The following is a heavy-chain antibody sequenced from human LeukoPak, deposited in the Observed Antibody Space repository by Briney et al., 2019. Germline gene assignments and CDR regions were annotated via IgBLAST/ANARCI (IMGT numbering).Heavy chain of an antibody. CDR1: GGTFSSYA. CDR3: ARLEGQGYYYDSSGSHRQHFQH. D-gene: IGHD3-22*01. CDR2: IIPIFGTA. J-gene: IGHJ1*01. Sequence: ASVKVSCKASGGTFSSYAISWVRQAPGQGLEWMGRIIPIFGTANYAQKFQGRATITTDESTSTAYMELSSLRSEDTAVYYCARLEGQGYYYDSSGSHRQHFQHWGQGTLVTVSS. V-gene: IGHV1-69*05.